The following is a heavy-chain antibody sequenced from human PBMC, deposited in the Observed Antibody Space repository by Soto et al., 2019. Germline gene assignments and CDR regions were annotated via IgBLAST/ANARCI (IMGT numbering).Heavy chain of an antibody. J-gene: IGHJ4*02. CDR3: LYYCGKVLGAATGHTDSDS. D-gene: IGHD2-15*01. V-gene: IGHV1-2*02. CDR2: ISPKCGGA. CDR1: GYTFRYYC. Sequence: GAVKVACKAGGYTFRYYCIQWVRQAPGQGREYMGWISPKCGGAAYAQKCRGRVTSTRDTSVNLAYLHLSSLTSDDTAADPALYYCGKVLGAATGHTDSDSWGPGTLVTVSS.